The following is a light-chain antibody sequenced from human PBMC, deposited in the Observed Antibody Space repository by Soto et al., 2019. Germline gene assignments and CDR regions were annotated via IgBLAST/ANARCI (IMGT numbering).Light chain of an antibody. J-gene: IGLJ3*02. Sequence: QTVVTQPPSASGTPGQRVTISCSGSSSNIGSNIVNWYQQFPGTAPKLLIYDNNQRPSGVPDRFSGSKSGTSASLAISGLQSEDEADYYSAAWDDTLDGRVFGGGTKLTVL. CDR1: SSNIGSNI. CDR2: DNN. V-gene: IGLV1-44*01. CDR3: AAWDDTLDGRV.